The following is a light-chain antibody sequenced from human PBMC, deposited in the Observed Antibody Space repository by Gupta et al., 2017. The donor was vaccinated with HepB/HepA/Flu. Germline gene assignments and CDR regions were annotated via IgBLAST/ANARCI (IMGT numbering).Light chain of an antibody. J-gene: IGKJ2*01. CDR1: QSIVRW. Sequence: DIQMTQSPATLSASVGDRVTITCRASQSIVRWLAWYQQKPGKAPKLLIYEASNLKNGVPSRFSGSGCGTEFTLTISSLQPDDFASYYCQQYISGASFGQGIKLEIK. V-gene: IGKV1-5*03. CDR3: QQYISGAS. CDR2: EAS.